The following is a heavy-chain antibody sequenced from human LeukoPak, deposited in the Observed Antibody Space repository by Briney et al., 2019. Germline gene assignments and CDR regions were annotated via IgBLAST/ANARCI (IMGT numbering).Heavy chain of an antibody. CDR3: ARGAGTEYGMDV. Sequence: SETLSLTCTVSSGSISSSSYYWGWIRQPPGKGLEWIGSIYYSGSTYYNPSLKSRVTISVDTSKNQFSLKLSSVTAADTAVYYCARGAGTEYGMDVWGQGTTVTVSS. J-gene: IGHJ6*02. CDR2: IYYSGST. V-gene: IGHV4-39*01. CDR1: SGSISSSSYY. D-gene: IGHD6-19*01.